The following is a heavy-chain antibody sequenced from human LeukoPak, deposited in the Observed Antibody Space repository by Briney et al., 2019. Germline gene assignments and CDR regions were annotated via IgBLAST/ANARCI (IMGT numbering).Heavy chain of an antibody. J-gene: IGHJ4*02. CDR3: ARVRSSGWDYYFDY. CDR2: ISWHSVTV. Sequence: SLRLSCAASGFTFDDYALQWVRQAPGKGLEWVSGISWHSVTVGYADSVKGRFTISRDNSKNTLYLQMNSLRAEDTAVYNCARVRSSGWDYYFDYWGQGTLVTVSS. V-gene: IGHV3-9*01. D-gene: IGHD6-19*01. CDR1: GFTFDDYA.